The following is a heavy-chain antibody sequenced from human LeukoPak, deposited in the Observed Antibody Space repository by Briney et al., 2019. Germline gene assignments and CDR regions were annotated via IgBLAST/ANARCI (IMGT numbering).Heavy chain of an antibody. D-gene: IGHD3-9*01. CDR2: INPNSGGT. CDR1: GYTFTGYY. Sequence: GASVKVSCKASGYTFTGYYMHWVRQAPGQGPEWMGWINPNSGGTNYAQKFQGRVTMTRDTSISTAYMELSRLRSDDTAVYYCARILILTGTNWFDPWGQGTLVTVSS. J-gene: IGHJ5*02. CDR3: ARILILTGTNWFDP. V-gene: IGHV1-2*02.